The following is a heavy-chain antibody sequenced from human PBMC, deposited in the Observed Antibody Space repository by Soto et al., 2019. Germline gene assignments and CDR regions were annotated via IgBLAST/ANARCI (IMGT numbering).Heavy chain of an antibody. CDR3: TKDLEDTALSFDS. CDR2: ISHDGITK. J-gene: IGHJ4*02. CDR1: GFTFTDHG. D-gene: IGHD5-18*01. V-gene: IGHV3-30*18. Sequence: QVQLVESGGGVVQPGRSLRLSCAASGFTFTDHGMHWVRQVPDKGLEWVAVISHDGITKYYADSLKGRFTISRDNSNNTVFLQMNGLRAEDTAVYYCTKDLEDTALSFDSWGQGTLVTVSS.